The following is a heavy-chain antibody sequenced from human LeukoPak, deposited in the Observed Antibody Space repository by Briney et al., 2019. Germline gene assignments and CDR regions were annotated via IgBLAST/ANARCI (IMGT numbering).Heavy chain of an antibody. V-gene: IGHV3-53*01. D-gene: IGHD6-19*01. CDR2: IYGGGNT. J-gene: IGHJ4*02. Sequence: PGGSLRLSCAASGFTVTRNYMSWVRQAPGKGLEWVSVIYGGGNTNYADSVKGRFTISRDISKNTVYLQMNSLRVEDTAVYYCARDGGSGWSSAFLDHWGQGTLVTVSS. CDR3: ARDGGSGWSSAFLDH. CDR1: GFTVTRNY.